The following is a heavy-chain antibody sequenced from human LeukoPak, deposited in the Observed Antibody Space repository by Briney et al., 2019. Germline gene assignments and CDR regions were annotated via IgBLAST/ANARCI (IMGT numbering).Heavy chain of an antibody. V-gene: IGHV4-59*12. J-gene: IGHJ5*02. Sequence: PSETLSLTCTVSGGSISSYYWSWIRQPPGKGLEWIGYIYYSGSTNYNPSLKSRVTISVDTSKNQFSLKLSSVTAADTAVYYCARASRGLYYYGSGSYYTPRWFDPWGQGTLVTVSS. CDR1: GGSISSYY. D-gene: IGHD3-10*01. CDR2: IYYSGST. CDR3: ARASRGLYYYGSGSYYTPRWFDP.